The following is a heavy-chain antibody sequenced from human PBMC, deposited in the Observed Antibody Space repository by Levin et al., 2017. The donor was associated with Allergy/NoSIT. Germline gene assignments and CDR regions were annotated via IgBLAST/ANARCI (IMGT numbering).Heavy chain of an antibody. CDR2: ISYDGSNK. V-gene: IGHV3-30-3*01. CDR3: ARVGGMDIVVVSDY. D-gene: IGHD2-2*03. Sequence: GGSLRLSCAASGFTFSSYAMHWVRQAPGKGLEWVAVISYDGSNKYYADSVKGRFTISRDNSKNTLYLQMNSLRAEDTAVYYCARVGGMDIVVVSDYWGQGTLVTVSS. J-gene: IGHJ4*02. CDR1: GFTFSSYA.